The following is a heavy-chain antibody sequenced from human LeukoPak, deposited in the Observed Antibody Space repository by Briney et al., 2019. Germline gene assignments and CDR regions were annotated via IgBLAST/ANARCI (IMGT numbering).Heavy chain of an antibody. D-gene: IGHD2/OR15-2a*01. CDR3: ARFLVGLRAFDI. Sequence: SETLSLTCTVSGGSISSYYWSWIRQPPGEGLEWIGYIYYSGSTNYNPSLKSRVTISVDTSKNQFSLKLSSVTAADTAVYYCARFLVGLRAFDIWGQGTMVTVSS. CDR1: GGSISSYY. V-gene: IGHV4-59*01. J-gene: IGHJ3*02. CDR2: IYYSGST.